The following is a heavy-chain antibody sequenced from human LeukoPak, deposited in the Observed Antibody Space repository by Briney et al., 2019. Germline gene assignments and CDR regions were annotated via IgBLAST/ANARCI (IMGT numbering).Heavy chain of an antibody. CDR1: GFTFSSYS. J-gene: IGHJ4*02. D-gene: IGHD6-13*01. V-gene: IGHV3-48*01. CDR2: IRSTSRTI. Sequence: QSGGSLRLSCAASGFTFSSYSMNWVRQAPGKGLEWVSYIRSTSRTIYYADSVKGRFTDSRDNAKNSLYLQMNSLRAEDTAVYYCARDFSEYSSSWYRFDYWGQGTLVTVSS. CDR3: ARDFSEYSSSWYRFDY.